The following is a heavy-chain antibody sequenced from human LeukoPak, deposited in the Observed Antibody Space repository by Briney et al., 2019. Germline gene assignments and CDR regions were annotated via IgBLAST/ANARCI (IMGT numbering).Heavy chain of an antibody. V-gene: IGHV3-23*01. CDR3: AKVGDSNRQYYFDY. J-gene: IGHJ4*02. D-gene: IGHD4-11*01. Sequence: GGSLRLSCAASEFTFSSYAMSWVRQAPGKGLEWVSAISGSGGSTYYADSVKGRFTISRDNSKNTLYLQMNSLRAEDTAVYYCAKVGDSNRQYYFDYWGQGTLVTVSS. CDR1: EFTFSSYA. CDR2: ISGSGGST.